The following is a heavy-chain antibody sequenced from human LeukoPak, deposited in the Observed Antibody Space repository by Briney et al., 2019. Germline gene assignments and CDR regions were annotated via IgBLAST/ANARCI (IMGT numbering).Heavy chain of an antibody. J-gene: IGHJ4*02. CDR1: GYSFTSYW. V-gene: IGHV5-51*01. Sequence: GESLKISCKGSGYSFTSYWIGWVRQMPGKGLEWMGIIYPGDSDTRYSPSFQGQVTISADKSISTAYLQWSSLKASDTAMYYCARQALVAARFSTLDYWGQGTLVTVSS. D-gene: IGHD2-15*01. CDR2: IYPGDSDT. CDR3: ARQALVAARFSTLDY.